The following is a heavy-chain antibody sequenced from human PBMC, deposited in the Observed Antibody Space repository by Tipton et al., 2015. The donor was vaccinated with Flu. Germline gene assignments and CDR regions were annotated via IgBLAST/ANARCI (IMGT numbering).Heavy chain of an antibody. CDR3: ARDRVGDYSGFDP. D-gene: IGHD4-17*01. J-gene: IGHJ5*02. Sequence: TLSLTCTVSGYSISSGYYWGWIRQPPGKGLEWIRSIFHGGSTNYNPSLKSRVTISVDTSKNQFSLKLSSVTAADTAVYYCARDRVGDYSGFDPWGQGTLVTVSS. CDR2: IFHGGST. V-gene: IGHV4-38-2*02. CDR1: GYSISSGYY.